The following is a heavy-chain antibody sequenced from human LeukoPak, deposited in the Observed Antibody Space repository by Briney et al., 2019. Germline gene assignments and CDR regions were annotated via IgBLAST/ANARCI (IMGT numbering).Heavy chain of an antibody. CDR3: ARVNYYDSSGYSVDY. Sequence: GGSLRLSCAASGFTSSSYSMNWVRQAPGKGLEWVSSISSSSSYIYYADSVKGRFTISRDNAKNSLYLQMNSLRAEDTAEYYCARVNYYDSSGYSVDYWGQGTLVTVSS. V-gene: IGHV3-21*01. CDR2: ISSSSSYI. CDR1: GFTSSSYS. J-gene: IGHJ4*02. D-gene: IGHD3-22*01.